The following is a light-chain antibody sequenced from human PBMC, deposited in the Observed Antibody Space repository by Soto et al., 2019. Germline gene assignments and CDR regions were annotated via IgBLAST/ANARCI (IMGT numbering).Light chain of an antibody. CDR2: SNH. Sequence: QSVLTEPPSASLTPGQTVTVSCSGSSSNIGGYTVNWYQQLPGTAPKLVIYSNHQRPSGVPDRFSGSKSGTSASLAISGLQSEDEADYYCAAWDDSLNGSVFGSGTKVTV. CDR1: SSNIGGYT. V-gene: IGLV1-44*01. J-gene: IGLJ1*01. CDR3: AAWDDSLNGSV.